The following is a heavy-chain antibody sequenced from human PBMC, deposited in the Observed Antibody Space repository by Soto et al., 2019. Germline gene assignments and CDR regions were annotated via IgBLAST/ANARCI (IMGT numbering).Heavy chain of an antibody. CDR1: GGTFNTFG. V-gene: IGHV1-69*01. CDR3: PRTTQLSTVVDFDY. CDR2: IIPMDGTT. D-gene: IGHD2-2*01. Sequence: QVQLMESGAGVAQPGWSVKLSCKASGGTFNTFGMSWVRQAPGQGLEWMGGIIPMDGTTNYAGRFQGRATITADESTTSAHLKWTSLRHDATAINNLPRTTQLSTVVDFDYWAQG. J-gene: IGHJ4*02.